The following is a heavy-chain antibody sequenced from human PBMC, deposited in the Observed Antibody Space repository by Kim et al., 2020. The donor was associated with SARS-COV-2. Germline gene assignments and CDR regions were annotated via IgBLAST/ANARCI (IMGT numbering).Heavy chain of an antibody. CDR3: ASRYYGSGRYNFDY. Sequence: SETLSLTCTVSGGSVSSGSYYWSWIRQPPGKGLEWFGYIYYSGSTTYNPSLKSRVTISVDTSKNQFSLKLSSVTAADTAVYYCASRYYGSGRYNFDYWGQGTLVTVSS. J-gene: IGHJ4*02. D-gene: IGHD3-10*01. CDR1: GGSVSSGSYY. CDR2: IYYSGST. V-gene: IGHV4-61*01.